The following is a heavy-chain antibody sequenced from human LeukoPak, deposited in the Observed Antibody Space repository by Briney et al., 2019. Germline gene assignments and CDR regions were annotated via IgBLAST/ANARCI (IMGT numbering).Heavy chain of an antibody. D-gene: IGHD3-10*01. J-gene: IGHJ1*01. Sequence: ASVKVSCKASGYAFSSHPVSWMRQAPGQGLEWMGWISAYSGNTSYAQRFQGRVTMSTEASTNTAYMELTSLRSDDTAIYFCARGSSSQYFRFWGQGTLVTVSS. CDR1: GYAFSSHP. CDR2: ISAYSGNT. V-gene: IGHV1-18*01. CDR3: ARGSSSQYFRF.